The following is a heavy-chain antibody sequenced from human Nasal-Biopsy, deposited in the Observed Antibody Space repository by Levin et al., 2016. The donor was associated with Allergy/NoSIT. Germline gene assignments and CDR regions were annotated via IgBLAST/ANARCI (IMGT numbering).Heavy chain of an antibody. CDR1: GFTFSSYA. CDR2: ITGDGINK. CDR3: VKDWVATMRYFDS. Sequence: GESLKISCAVSGFTFSSYAMHWVRQAPGKGLDYVSVITGDGINKYYADSVKGRFTISRDNSKNTLYLEVSSLRPDDTAVYYCVKDWVATMRYFDSWGQGTQVTVSS. D-gene: IGHD5-12*01. J-gene: IGHJ4*02. V-gene: IGHV3-64D*09.